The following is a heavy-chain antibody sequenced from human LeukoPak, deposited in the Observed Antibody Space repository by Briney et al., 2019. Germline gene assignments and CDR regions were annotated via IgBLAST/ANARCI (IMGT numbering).Heavy chain of an antibody. J-gene: IGHJ4*02. CDR1: GFTFSSYA. V-gene: IGHV3-23*01. D-gene: IGHD3-10*01. CDR3: AKPPVPMVREPGFDY. Sequence: GGSLSLSCAASGFTFSSYAMSWVRQAPGKGLEWVSAISGSGGSTYYADSVKGRFTISRDNSKNTLYLQMNSLRAEDTAVYYCAKPPVPMVREPGFDYWGQGTLVTVSS. CDR2: ISGSGGST.